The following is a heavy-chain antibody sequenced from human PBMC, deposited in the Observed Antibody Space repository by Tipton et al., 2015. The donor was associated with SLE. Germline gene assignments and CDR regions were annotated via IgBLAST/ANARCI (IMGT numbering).Heavy chain of an antibody. CDR2: IDHGGRT. Sequence: LRLSCTVYGASFRDYYWSWIRQSPGKGLEWIGEIDHGGRTNYNPSLTTRVIISVDTPKEQFSLNLNSVTAADTAVYYCASGGNTKSYRPPGPFLLWGQGTVVAVSS. D-gene: IGHD1-26*01. CDR1: GASFRDYY. CDR3: ASGGNTKSYRPPGPFLL. J-gene: IGHJ3*01. V-gene: IGHV4-34*01.